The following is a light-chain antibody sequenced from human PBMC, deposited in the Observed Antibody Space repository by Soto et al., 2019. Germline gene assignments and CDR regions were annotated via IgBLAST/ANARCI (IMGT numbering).Light chain of an antibody. CDR3: QQRSDWPST. J-gene: IGKJ4*01. CDR1: QSVSSY. V-gene: IGKV3-11*01. Sequence: EIVLTQSPATLSLSPGERATLSCRASQSVSSYLAWYQQKPGQAPRLLIYAASNRATGIPARFSGSGSRTDFTLTISSLEPDDFAVYYCQQRSDWPSTFGGGTKVQIK. CDR2: AAS.